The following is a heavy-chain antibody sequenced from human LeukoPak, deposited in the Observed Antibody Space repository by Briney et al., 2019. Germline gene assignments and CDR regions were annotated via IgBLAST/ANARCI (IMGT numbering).Heavy chain of an antibody. J-gene: IGHJ4*02. Sequence: GGSLRLSCAASGFTFSSYAMSWVRQAPGKGLEWVSAIRGSGGSTYYADSVKGRFTISRDNSKNTLYLQMNSLRAEDTAVYYCAKAVQYSSSYDYWGQGTLVTVSS. V-gene: IGHV3-23*01. CDR2: IRGSGGST. CDR1: GFTFSSYA. D-gene: IGHD6-13*01. CDR3: AKAVQYSSSYDY.